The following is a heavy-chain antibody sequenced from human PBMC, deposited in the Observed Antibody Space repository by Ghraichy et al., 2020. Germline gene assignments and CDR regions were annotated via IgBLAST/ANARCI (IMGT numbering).Heavy chain of an antibody. V-gene: IGHV3-7*01. CDR1: RFTFSNYW. CDR2: IKEDGSEQ. CDR3: ARAVPPRTAFDI. Sequence: GGSLRLSCAASRFTFSNYWLSRVRHAPGKGLEWVAHIKEDGSEQYYVDSVKDRFTISRDHAKNSLYLQINSLRADDTAVYYSARAVPPRTAFDIWSQGTIGTVTS. J-gene: IGHJ3*02. D-gene: IGHD2-2*01.